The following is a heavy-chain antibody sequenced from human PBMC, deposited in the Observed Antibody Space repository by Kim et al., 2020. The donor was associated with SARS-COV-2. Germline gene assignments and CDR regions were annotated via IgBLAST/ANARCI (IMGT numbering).Heavy chain of an antibody. CDR2: IYYSGST. CDR1: GYSISSGYY. CDR3: ATPPYCNSGSCYTGDY. J-gene: IGHJ4*02. D-gene: IGHD2-15*01. V-gene: IGHV4-38-2*02. Sequence: SETLSLTCTVSGYSISSGYYWGWIRQPPGKGLQWIGSIYYSGSTSYNPSLKSRVTMSIDTSKNQFSPSLSSATAADTAVYYCATPPYCNSGSCYTGDYWSQGTLVTVSS.